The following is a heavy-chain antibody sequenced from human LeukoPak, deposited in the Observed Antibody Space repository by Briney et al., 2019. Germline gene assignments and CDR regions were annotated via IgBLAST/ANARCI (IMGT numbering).Heavy chain of an antibody. CDR3: SRVYSSPSGKGMDV. CDR2: ISSSGGTM. D-gene: IGHD6-6*01. J-gene: IGHJ6*02. CDR1: GFTFTTSE. V-gene: IGHV3-48*03. Sequence: GGSLRLSSAASGFTFTTSEMNWVRQAPGQGLEWVSSISSSGGTMYYADSVKGRFTISRDNAKNSLCLQMNSLRAEDTAIYYCSRVYSSPSGKGMDVWGQGTTVTVSS.